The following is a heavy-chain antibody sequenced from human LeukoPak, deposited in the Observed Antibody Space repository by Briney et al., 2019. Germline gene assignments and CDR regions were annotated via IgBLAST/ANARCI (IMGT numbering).Heavy chain of an antibody. D-gene: IGHD3-10*02. CDR1: GFTFSSYE. CDR2: ISISGSTI. V-gene: IGHV3-48*03. J-gene: IGHJ6*04. Sequence: GGSLRLSCAASGFTFSSYEMNWVRQAPGEGLERVSYISISGSTIYYADSVKGRCTISRDNAKNTLYLQMNSLRAEDTAVYYCARDVFEYYCYGMDVWGKGTTVTVSS. CDR3: ARDVFEYYCYGMDV.